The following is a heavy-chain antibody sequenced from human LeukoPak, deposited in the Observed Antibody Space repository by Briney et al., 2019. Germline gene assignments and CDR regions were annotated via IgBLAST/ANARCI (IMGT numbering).Heavy chain of an antibody. J-gene: IGHJ6*02. D-gene: IGHD5-12*01. Sequence: KPSETLSLTCTVSDASISGYYWSWIRQPPGKGLEWIGSIHFSGSTNYNPSLKSRVTISVDTSKNQFSLKLSFVTAADTAVYYCARGGSGYDSFYYYGMDVWGQGTTVTVSS. CDR3: ARGGSGYDSFYYYGMDV. V-gene: IGHV4-59*01. CDR2: IHFSGST. CDR1: DASISGYY.